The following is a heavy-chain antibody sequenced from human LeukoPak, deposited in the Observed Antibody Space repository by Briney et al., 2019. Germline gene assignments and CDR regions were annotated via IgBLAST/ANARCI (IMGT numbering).Heavy chain of an antibody. CDR2: IIPILGIS. D-gene: IGHD2-2*01. V-gene: IGHV1-69*04. Sequence: SVKVSCKASGGTFSSYAISWVRQAPGQGLEWMGRIIPILGISNYAQKFQGRVTITADKSTSTAYMELSSLRSEDTAVYYCARGPDCSSTSCYEDYYYYGMDVWGQGTTVTVSS. J-gene: IGHJ6*02. CDR3: ARGPDCSSTSCYEDYYYYGMDV. CDR1: GGTFSSYA.